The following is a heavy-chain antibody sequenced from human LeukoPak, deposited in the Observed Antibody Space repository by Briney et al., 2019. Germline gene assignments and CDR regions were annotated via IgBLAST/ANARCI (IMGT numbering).Heavy chain of an antibody. CDR3: ARGYCSGGSCYRYYFDY. J-gene: IGHJ4*02. D-gene: IGHD2-15*01. Sequence: GRSLRLSCAASGFTFSSYGMHWVRQAPGKGLEWVAVIWYDGSNKYYADFVKGRFTISRDNSKNTLYLQMNSLRAEDTAVYYCARGYCSGGSCYRYYFDYWGQGTLVTVSS. V-gene: IGHV3-33*01. CDR1: GFTFSSYG. CDR2: IWYDGSNK.